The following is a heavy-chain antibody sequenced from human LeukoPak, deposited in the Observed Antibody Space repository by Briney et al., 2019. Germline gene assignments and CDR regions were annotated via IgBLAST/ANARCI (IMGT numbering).Heavy chain of an antibody. CDR3: ARGGHYDYVWGRYRQKDGFDY. D-gene: IGHD3-16*02. Sequence: PGGSLRLSCAASGFTFKIYSMNWVRQAPGKGLEWVSYISSSSETIYYADSVKGRFTISRDNAKNSLYLQMNSLRAEDTAVYYCARGGHYDYVWGRYRQKDGFDYWGQGTLVTVSS. CDR2: ISSSSETI. CDR1: GFTFKIYS. V-gene: IGHV3-48*01. J-gene: IGHJ4*02.